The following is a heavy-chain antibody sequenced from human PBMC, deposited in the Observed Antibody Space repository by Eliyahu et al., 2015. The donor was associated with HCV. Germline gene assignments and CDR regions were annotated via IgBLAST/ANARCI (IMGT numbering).Heavy chain of an antibody. Sequence: QVQLQESGPRLVNPSETLSLXCSVSGGSISGYYWSWIRQPPGKGLAWIGYVYYSGSTNYNPSLMSRVTISIDTSKNLFSXKLRSVTAADTAIYYCARGGQGASAGTLAYWGQGTLVSVSS. J-gene: IGHJ4*02. CDR3: ARGGQGASAGTLAY. CDR2: VYYSGST. D-gene: IGHD6-13*01. CDR1: GGSISGYY. V-gene: IGHV4-59*01.